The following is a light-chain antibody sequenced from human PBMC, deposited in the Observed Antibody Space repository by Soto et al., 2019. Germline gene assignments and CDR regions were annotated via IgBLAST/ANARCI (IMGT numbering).Light chain of an antibody. CDR3: CSYAASYPWV. CDR2: DAV. Sequence: QSVLTQPRSVSGSPGQSVTISCTGISSDVGGYNYVSWYQHHPGKAPKLMIYDAVKRPSGVPDRFSGSRSGNTASLTISGLQAEDEADYYCCSYAASYPWVFGGGTQLTVL. CDR1: SSDVGGYNY. V-gene: IGLV2-11*01. J-gene: IGLJ3*02.